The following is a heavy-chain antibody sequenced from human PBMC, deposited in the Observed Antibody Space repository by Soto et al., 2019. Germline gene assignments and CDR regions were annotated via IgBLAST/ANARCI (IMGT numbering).Heavy chain of an antibody. J-gene: IGHJ3*02. D-gene: IGHD7-27*01. CDR2: IYSGDSDT. CDR3: ARQANGGSYDAFDI. Sequence: GESLKISCRGSGYRFTSYWIGWVRQMPGKGLEWMGIIYSGDSDTRYSPSFQGQVTMSAEKSITTAYLQWRSLKASDTAMYYCARQANGGSYDAFDIWGQGTMVTV. CDR1: GYRFTSYW. V-gene: IGHV5-51*01.